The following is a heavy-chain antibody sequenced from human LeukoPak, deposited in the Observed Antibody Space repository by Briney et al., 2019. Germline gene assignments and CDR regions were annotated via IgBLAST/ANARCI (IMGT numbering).Heavy chain of an antibody. CDR3: ARGRYSSRSGGYYFDI. CDR1: GFTLSSDW. CDR2: IKKDGIEK. V-gene: IGHV3-7*01. J-gene: IGHJ4*02. Sequence: GGSLRLSCVVSGFTLSSDWMSWVRQAPGKGLEWVANIKKDGIEKYYVESVKGRFTISRDNAKNSLYLQMNSLRAEDTAVYYCARGRYSSRSGGYYFDIWGQGTLVSVSS. D-gene: IGHD2-2*01.